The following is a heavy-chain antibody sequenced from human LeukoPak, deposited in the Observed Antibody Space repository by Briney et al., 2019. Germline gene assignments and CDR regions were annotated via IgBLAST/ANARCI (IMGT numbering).Heavy chain of an antibody. J-gene: IGHJ3*02. D-gene: IGHD2-2*01. CDR3: ARDNGYCSSTSCLNAFDI. Sequence: ASVKVSCKASGYTFTGYYMRWVRQAPGQGLEWMGWINPNSGGTNYAQKFQGWVTMTRDTSISTAYMELSRLRSDDTAVYYCARDNGYCSSTSCLNAFDIWGQGTMVTVSS. V-gene: IGHV1-2*04. CDR2: INPNSGGT. CDR1: GYTFTGYY.